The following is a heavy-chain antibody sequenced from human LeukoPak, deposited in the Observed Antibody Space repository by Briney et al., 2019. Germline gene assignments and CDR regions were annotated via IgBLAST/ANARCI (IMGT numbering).Heavy chain of an antibody. J-gene: IGHJ5*02. CDR1: GGTFSSYA. Sequence: GASVKVSCKASGGTFSSYAISWVRQAPGQGLEWMGGIIPIFGTANYAQKFQGRATITADKSTSTAYMELSSLRSEDTAVYYCARDDCSGGSCYSVGGFDPWGQGTLVTVSS. D-gene: IGHD2-15*01. CDR3: ARDDCSGGSCYSVGGFDP. CDR2: IIPIFGTA. V-gene: IGHV1-69*06.